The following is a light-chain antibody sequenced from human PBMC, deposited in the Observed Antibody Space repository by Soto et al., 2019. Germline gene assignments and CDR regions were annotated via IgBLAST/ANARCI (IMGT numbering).Light chain of an antibody. CDR3: RQYGYSSYT. CDR1: QSISTNF. V-gene: IGKV3-20*01. Sequence: ETVLTQSPGTLSLSPGERATLSCRASQSISTNFLAWYQHKPGQAPRLLIFGASRRATGIPDRFSGSGSGTDFTLTISRLEPEDFAVYYCRQYGYSSYTFGQGTRLEIK. CDR2: GAS. J-gene: IGKJ2*01.